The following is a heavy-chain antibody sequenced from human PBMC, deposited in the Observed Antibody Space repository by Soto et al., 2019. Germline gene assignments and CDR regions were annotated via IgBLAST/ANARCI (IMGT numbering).Heavy chain of an antibody. D-gene: IGHD2-2*01. CDR1: CGSISSGGYY. Sequence: SETLSLTCTVPCGSISSGGYYWSWIRQHPGKGLEWIGYIYYSGSTYYNPSLKSRVTISVDTSKNQFSLKLSSVTAADTAVYYCARDGGCSSTSCYANYYYMDVWGKGTTVTVSS. CDR2: IYYSGST. J-gene: IGHJ6*03. CDR3: ARDGGCSSTSCYANYYYMDV. V-gene: IGHV4-31*03.